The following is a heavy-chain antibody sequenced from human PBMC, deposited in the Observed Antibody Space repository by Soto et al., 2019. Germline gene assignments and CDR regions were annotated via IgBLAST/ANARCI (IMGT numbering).Heavy chain of an antibody. D-gene: IGHD3-22*01. CDR3: ARDNRYYDSSGNCY. CDR2: ISAYNGNT. Sequence: ASVKVSCKASGYTFTSYGISWVRQAPGQGLEWMGWISAYNGNTNYAQKLQGRVTMTTDTSTSTAYMELRSLRSDDTAVYYCARDNRYYDSSGNCYWGQGTLVTVSS. J-gene: IGHJ4*02. V-gene: IGHV1-18*01. CDR1: GYTFTSYG.